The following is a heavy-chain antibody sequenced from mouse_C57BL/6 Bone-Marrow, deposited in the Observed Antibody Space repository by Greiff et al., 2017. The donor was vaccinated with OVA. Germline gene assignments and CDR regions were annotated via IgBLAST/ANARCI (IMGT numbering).Heavy chain of an antibody. Sequence: EVQRVESGGGLVQSGRSLRLSCATSGFTFSDFYMEWVRQAPGKGLEWIAASRNKANDYTTEYSASVKGRFIVSRDTSQSILYLQMNALRAEDTAIYYCARDVWFAYWGQGTLVTVSA. CDR1: GFTFSDFY. CDR3: ARDVWFAY. CDR2: SRNKANDYTT. J-gene: IGHJ3*01. V-gene: IGHV7-1*01.